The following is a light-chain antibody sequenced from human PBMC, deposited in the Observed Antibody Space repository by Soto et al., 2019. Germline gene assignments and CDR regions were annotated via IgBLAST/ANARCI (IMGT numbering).Light chain of an antibody. J-gene: IGLJ2*01. V-gene: IGLV2-14*01. CDR1: SSDVGGYNY. CDR2: EVS. Sequence: QSALTQPASVSGSPGQSITISCTGTSSDVGGYNYVSWYQQHPGKAPKLMIYEVSNRPSGVSNRFSGSNSGNTASLTISGLQAEDEADYYCRSYTSSSAVVFGGGTKLTVL. CDR3: RSYTSSSAVV.